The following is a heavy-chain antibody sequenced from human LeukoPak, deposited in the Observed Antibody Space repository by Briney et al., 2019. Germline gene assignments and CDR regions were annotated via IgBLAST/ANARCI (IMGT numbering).Heavy chain of an antibody. V-gene: IGHV3-66*01. J-gene: IGHJ2*01. D-gene: IGHD4-17*01. Sequence: GGSLRLSCAASGFTVSSNYMSWVRQAPGKGLEWVSVIYSGGSTYYADSVKGRFTISRDNSKNTLYLQMNSLRAEDTAVYYCARWGQRCYGRGWYFDLWGRGTLVTVSS. CDR2: IYSGGST. CDR3: ARWGQRCYGRGWYFDL. CDR1: GFTVSSNY.